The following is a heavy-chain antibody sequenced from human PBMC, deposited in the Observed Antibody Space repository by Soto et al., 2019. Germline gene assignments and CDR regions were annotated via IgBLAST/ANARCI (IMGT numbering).Heavy chain of an antibody. CDR2: IYYSGST. D-gene: IGHD2-2*01. J-gene: IGHJ4*02. Sequence: QVQLQESGSGLVKPSQTLSLTCTVSGGSISSGDYYWSWIRQPPGKGLEWIGYIYYSGSTYYNPSLKSRVTISVDTSKNQFSLKLSSVTAADTAVYYCAREDREYQLPSTFDYWGQGTLVTVSS. CDR3: AREDREYQLPSTFDY. V-gene: IGHV4-30-4*01. CDR1: GGSISSGDYY.